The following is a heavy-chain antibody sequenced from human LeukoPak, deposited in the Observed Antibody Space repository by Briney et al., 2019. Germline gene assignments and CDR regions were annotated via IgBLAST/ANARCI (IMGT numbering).Heavy chain of an antibody. CDR1: GGSISSGSYY. Sequence: SETLSLTCTVSGGSISSGSYYWSWIRQPAGKGLEWIGRIYTSGSTNYNPSLKSRVTISVDTSKNQFSLKLNSVTAADTAVYYCTRLSGSLYYFDYWGQGTLVTVSS. D-gene: IGHD1-26*01. J-gene: IGHJ4*02. V-gene: IGHV4-61*02. CDR3: TRLSGSLYYFDY. CDR2: IYTSGST.